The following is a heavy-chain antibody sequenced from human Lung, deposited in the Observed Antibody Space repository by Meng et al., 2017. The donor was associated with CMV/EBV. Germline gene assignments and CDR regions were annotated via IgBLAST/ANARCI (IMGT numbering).Heavy chain of an antibody. D-gene: IGHD3/OR15-3a*01. Sequence: GESXKISCAASGFTFSDYYMSWIRQAPGKGLEWLSYIGSSGSTIYYADSVKGRFTISRDNAKNSLYLQMNSLRAEDTAVYYCARVLRGRVYWGQGTLVTVSS. CDR3: ARVLRGRVY. CDR2: IGSSGSTI. J-gene: IGHJ4*02. V-gene: IGHV3-11*04. CDR1: GFTFSDYY.